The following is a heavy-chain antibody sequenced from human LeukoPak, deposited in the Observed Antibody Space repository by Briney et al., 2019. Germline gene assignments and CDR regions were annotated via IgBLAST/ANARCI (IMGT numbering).Heavy chain of an antibody. V-gene: IGHV3-23*01. Sequence: GGSLRLSCAASGFTFSSYAMSWVREAPGKGLEWVSAISGSGGSTYYADSVKGRFTISRDNSKNTLYLQMNSLRAEDTALYYCAKDMYDGTFDYWGQGTLVTVSS. CDR2: ISGSGGST. CDR1: GFTFSSYA. D-gene: IGHD4-23*01. J-gene: IGHJ4*02. CDR3: AKDMYDGTFDY.